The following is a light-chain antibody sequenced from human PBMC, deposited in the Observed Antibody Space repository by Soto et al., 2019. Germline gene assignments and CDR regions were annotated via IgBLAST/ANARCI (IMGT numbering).Light chain of an antibody. CDR2: KAS. J-gene: IGKJ4*01. CDR3: QQYNSYPLT. Sequence: DIQMTQSPSTLSASVGDRVTITCRASQSISSWLAWYQQKPGKAPNLLIYKASSLESGVPSRFSGSGSGTEFTLPISSLQPDDFATYYCQQYNSYPLTFGGGNKVEIK. V-gene: IGKV1-5*03. CDR1: QSISSW.